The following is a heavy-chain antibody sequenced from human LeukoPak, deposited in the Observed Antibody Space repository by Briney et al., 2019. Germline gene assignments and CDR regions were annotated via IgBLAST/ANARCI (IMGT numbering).Heavy chain of an antibody. Sequence: PGGSLRLSCAASGFTFSSYSMNWVRQAPGKGLEWVSSISSSSSYIYYADSVKGRFTISRDNAKNSLYLQMNSLRAEDTAVYHCAGNYYGSGSYDSPLDYYGMDVWGQGTTVTVSS. CDR1: GFTFSSYS. D-gene: IGHD3-10*01. V-gene: IGHV3-21*01. J-gene: IGHJ6*02. CDR3: AGNYYGSGSYDSPLDYYGMDV. CDR2: ISSSSSYI.